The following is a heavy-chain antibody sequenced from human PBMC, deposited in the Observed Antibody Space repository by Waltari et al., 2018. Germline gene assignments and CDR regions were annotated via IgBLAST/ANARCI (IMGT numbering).Heavy chain of an antibody. CDR1: GYTFTSYD. CDR3: ARGPYWGRSYGGDAFDI. CDR2: MNPNSGNT. Sequence: QVQLVQSGAEVKKPGASVKVSCKASGYTFTSYDINWVRQATGQGLEVMGWMNPNSGNTGYAQKFQCRVTITRNTSISTAYMELSSLRSEDTAVYYCARGPYWGRSYGGDAFDIWGQGTMVTVSS. V-gene: IGHV1-8*03. J-gene: IGHJ3*02. D-gene: IGHD3-16*01.